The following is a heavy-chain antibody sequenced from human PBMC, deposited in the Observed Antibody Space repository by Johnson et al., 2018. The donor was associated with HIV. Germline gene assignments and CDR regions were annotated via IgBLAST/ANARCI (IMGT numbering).Heavy chain of an antibody. J-gene: IGHJ3*02. CDR3: ARVRTGDSSGYHDAFDI. CDR2: IYSGGST. CDR1: GFTFRSYA. V-gene: IGHV3-NL1*01. Sequence: QVQLVESGGGVVQPGRSLRLSCAASGFTFRSYAIHWVRQAPGKGLEWVAVIYSGGSTYYADSVKGRFTISRDNARNSMYLQMNSLRVEVTALYYCARVRTGDSSGYHDAFDIWGQGTMVIVSS. D-gene: IGHD3-22*01.